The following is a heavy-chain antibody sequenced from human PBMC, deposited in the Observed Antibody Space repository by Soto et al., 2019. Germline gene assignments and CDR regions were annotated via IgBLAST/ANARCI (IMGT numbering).Heavy chain of an antibody. J-gene: IGHJ4*02. V-gene: IGHV3-23*01. CDR2: VRNSGDSSTT. D-gene: IGHD3-22*01. CDR1: GLTYSSYS. Sequence: GGSLTLSCAASGLTYSSYSMIGVRQATGRAGECGSGVRNSGDSSTTDYGDSVKGQFTISRVNSKKMLFLQMNSLRAEDTAVYYCAKDRAPITMIVGFTYYFDAWGQGTLVTVSS. CDR3: AKDRAPITMIVGFTYYFDA.